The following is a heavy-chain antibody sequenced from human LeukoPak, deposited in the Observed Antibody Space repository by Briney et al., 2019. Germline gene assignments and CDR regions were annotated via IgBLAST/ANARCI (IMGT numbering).Heavy chain of an antibody. CDR1: GGSISSSNW. Sequence: SGTLSLTGAVSGGSISSSNWWSWVRQPPGKGLEWIGEIYHSGSTNYNPSLKSRVTISVDKSKNQFSLKLSSVTAADTTVYYCASDRQQLAHYGMDVWGQGTTVTVSS. CDR3: ASDRQQLAHYGMDV. CDR2: IYHSGST. D-gene: IGHD6-13*01. V-gene: IGHV4-4*02. J-gene: IGHJ6*02.